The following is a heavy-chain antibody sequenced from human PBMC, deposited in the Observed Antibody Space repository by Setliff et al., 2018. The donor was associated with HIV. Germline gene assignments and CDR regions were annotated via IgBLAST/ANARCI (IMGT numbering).Heavy chain of an antibody. CDR3: ARDLRGSNFGVSEY. D-gene: IGHD1-26*01. V-gene: IGHV3-33*08. J-gene: IGHJ4*02. CDR1: GFTFSSYV. CDR2: IWYDASGE. Sequence: GGSLRLSCAASGFTFSSYVMNWVRQVPGKGLEWVAVIWYDASGEHYADSVKGRFTISRDNSKNILYLQMNSLRAEDTAMYCCARDLRGSNFGVSEYWGQGTPVTVSS.